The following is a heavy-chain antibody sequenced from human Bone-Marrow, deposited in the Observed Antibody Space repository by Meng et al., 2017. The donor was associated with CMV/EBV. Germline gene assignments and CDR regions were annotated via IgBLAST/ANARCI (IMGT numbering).Heavy chain of an antibody. CDR3: ARGTRRGSPRPFDY. CDR1: GYTFTSYD. J-gene: IGHJ4*02. D-gene: IGHD3-10*01. CDR2: MNPNSGNT. Sequence: SCKASGYTFTSYDINWVRQATGQGLEWMGWMNPNSGNTGYAQKFQGRVTMTRNTSISTAYMELSSLRSEDTAVYYCARGTRRGSPRPFDYWGQGTLVTVSS. V-gene: IGHV1-8*01.